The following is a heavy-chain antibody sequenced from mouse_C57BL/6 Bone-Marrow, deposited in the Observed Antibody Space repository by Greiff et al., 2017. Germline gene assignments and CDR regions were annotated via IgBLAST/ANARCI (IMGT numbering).Heavy chain of an antibody. CDR2: INPSSGYT. CDR3: ARGHYYGSSYVTWCAY. Sequence: QVQLQQSGAELAKPGASVKLSCKASGYTFTSYWMHWVKQRPGQGLEWIGYINPSSGYTTYNQKFKDKATLTADKSSSTAYMQLSSLAYEDSSIYYCARGHYYGSSYVTWCAYWGQGTLVTVSA. D-gene: IGHD1-1*01. V-gene: IGHV1-7*01. J-gene: IGHJ3*01. CDR1: GYTFTSYW.